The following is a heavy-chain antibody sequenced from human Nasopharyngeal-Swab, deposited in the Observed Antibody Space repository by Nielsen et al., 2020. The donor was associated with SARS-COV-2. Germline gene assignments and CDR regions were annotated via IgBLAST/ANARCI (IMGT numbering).Heavy chain of an antibody. D-gene: IGHD3-3*01. Sequence: VRQAPGKGLEWVSAISGSGGSTYYADSVKGRFTISRDNAKNSLYLQMNSLRAEDTAVYYCARDLGFNTIFGVVIREPYYMDVWGKGTTVTVSS. CDR2: ISGSGGST. J-gene: IGHJ6*03. CDR3: ARDLGFNTIFGVVIREPYYMDV. V-gene: IGHV3-21*01.